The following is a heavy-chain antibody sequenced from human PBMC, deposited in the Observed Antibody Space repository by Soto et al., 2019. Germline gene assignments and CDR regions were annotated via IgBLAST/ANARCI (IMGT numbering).Heavy chain of an antibody. D-gene: IGHD1-26*01. Sequence: EVQLVESGGGLVQPGGSLRLSCVVSGFSVSSNYMTWVRRTPGKGLEWISVIYSGGSTYYADSVKGRFTISRDNSKNTLSLQMNSLRAEDTAVYYCARESSGNYYYDYWGQGTLVTVSS. J-gene: IGHJ4*02. CDR2: IYSGGST. CDR1: GFSVSSNY. V-gene: IGHV3-53*01. CDR3: ARESSGNYYYDY.